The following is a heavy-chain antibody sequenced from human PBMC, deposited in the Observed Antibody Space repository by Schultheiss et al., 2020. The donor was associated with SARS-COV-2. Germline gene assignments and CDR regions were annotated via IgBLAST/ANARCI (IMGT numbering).Heavy chain of an antibody. CDR3: ARDPNVLRFLVLPRDV. J-gene: IGHJ6*04. CDR2: ISYDGSNK. CDR1: GFTFSSYA. D-gene: IGHD3-3*01. Sequence: GESLKISCAASGFTFSSYAMHWVRQAPGKGLEWVAVISYDGSNKYYADSVKGRFTISRDNAKNSLYLQMNSLRAEDTAVYYCARDPNVLRFLVLPRDVWGKGTTVTVSS. V-gene: IGHV3-30*04.